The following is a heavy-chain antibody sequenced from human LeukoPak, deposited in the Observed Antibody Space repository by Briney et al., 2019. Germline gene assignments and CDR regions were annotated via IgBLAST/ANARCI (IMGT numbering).Heavy chain of an antibody. CDR1: GYSFTSYW. J-gene: IGHJ4*02. Sequence: GESLKISCKGSGYSFTSYWIGWVRRMPGKGLEYMGIIYPGSSDTRYSPSFQGQVTISADKSSSAAYLQWSSLKASDTAIYYCARRGACSSGVCDYFDYWGQGTVVTVSS. V-gene: IGHV5-51*01. D-gene: IGHD2-8*01. CDR2: IYPGSSDT. CDR3: ARRGACSSGVCDYFDY.